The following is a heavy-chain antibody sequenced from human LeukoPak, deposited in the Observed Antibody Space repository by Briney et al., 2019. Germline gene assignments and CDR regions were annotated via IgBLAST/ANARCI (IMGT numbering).Heavy chain of an antibody. Sequence: GGSLSPSCEGSGFTFSDYWMGWVRQAPGKGLEWVANIIKDGSDKYYVDSVKGRFSISRDNAKNSVYLQMSGLRVEDTAVYYCTRELWPADYWGQGILVTVSS. CDR2: IIKDGSDK. CDR3: TRELWPADY. J-gene: IGHJ4*02. D-gene: IGHD3-16*01. CDR1: GFTFSDYW. V-gene: IGHV3-7*01.